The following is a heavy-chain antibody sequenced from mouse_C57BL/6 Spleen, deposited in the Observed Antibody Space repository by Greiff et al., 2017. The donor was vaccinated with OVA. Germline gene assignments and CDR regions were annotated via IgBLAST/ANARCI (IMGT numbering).Heavy chain of an antibody. CDR1: GFNIKDYY. D-gene: IGHD2-1*01. J-gene: IGHJ2*01. V-gene: IGHV14-2*01. CDR2: IDPEDGET. Sequence: VQLKQSGAELVKPGASVKLSCTASGFNIKDYYMHWVKQRTEQGLEWIGRIDPEDGETKYAPKFPGKATITADTSSNTAYLQLSSLTSEDTAVYYCARSGNYGNYDYFDYWGQGTTLTVSS. CDR3: ARSGNYGNYDYFDY.